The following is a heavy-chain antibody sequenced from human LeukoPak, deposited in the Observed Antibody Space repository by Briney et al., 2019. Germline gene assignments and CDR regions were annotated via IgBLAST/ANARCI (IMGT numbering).Heavy chain of an antibody. Sequence: SETLSLTCTVSGGSITSSSYHWGWIRQPPGKGLEWIGSIYYTGTTYYNPSLKSRVTISVDKSKNQFSLKLSSVTAADTAVYYCARRRDYVWGSYRPSPDYWGQGSLVTVSS. CDR2: IYYTGTT. D-gene: IGHD3-16*02. CDR1: GGSITSSSYH. J-gene: IGHJ4*02. V-gene: IGHV4-39*07. CDR3: ARRRDYVWGSYRPSPDY.